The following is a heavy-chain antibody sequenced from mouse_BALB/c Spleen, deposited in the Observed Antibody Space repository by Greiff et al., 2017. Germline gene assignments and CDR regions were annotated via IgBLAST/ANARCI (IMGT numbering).Heavy chain of an antibody. CDR2: INPSTGYT. CDR1: GYTFTSYW. V-gene: IGHV1-7*01. J-gene: IGHJ3*01. Sequence: QVQLKESGAELAKPGASVKMSCKASGYTFTSYWMHWVKQRPGQGLEWIGYINPSTGYTEYNQKFKDKATLTADKSSSTAYMQLSSLTSEDSAVYYCARYWGYGNYALAYWGQGTLVTVSA. D-gene: IGHD2-1*01. CDR3: ARYWGYGNYALAY.